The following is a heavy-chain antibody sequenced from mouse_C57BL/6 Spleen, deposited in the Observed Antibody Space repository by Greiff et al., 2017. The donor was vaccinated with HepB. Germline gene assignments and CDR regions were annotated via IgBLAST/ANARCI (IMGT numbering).Heavy chain of an antibody. V-gene: IGHV1-82*01. CDR2: IYPGDGDT. CDR1: GYAFSSSW. CDR3: ARSTVYDEAMDY. J-gene: IGHJ4*01. D-gene: IGHD2-3*01. Sequence: VQLQQSGPELVKPGASVKISCKASGYAFSSSWMNWVKQRPGKGLEWSGRIYPGDGDTNYNGKFKGKATLTADKSSSTAYMQLSSLTSEDSAVYFCARSTVYDEAMDYWGQGTSVTVSS.